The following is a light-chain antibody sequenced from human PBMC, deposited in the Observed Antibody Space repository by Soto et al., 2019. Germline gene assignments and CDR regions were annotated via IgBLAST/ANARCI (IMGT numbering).Light chain of an antibody. V-gene: IGLV1-40*01. CDR2: GSD. CDR3: QSYDSNLSEV. J-gene: IGLJ1*01. CDR1: GSNIGAGYG. Sequence: QSVLSQPPSVPGGPGQTVTISCTGSGSNIGAGYGVQWYQQLPGTAPRLLIYGSDDRPSGVSDRFSASVSGNSASLAITGLQTEDEAVYYCQSYDSNLSEVFGPGTKVTVL.